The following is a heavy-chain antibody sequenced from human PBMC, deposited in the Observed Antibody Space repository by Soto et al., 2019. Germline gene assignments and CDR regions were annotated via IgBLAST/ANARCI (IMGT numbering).Heavy chain of an antibody. V-gene: IGHV4-39*01. D-gene: IGHD4-17*01. Sequence: QLQLQESGPGLVKPSETLSLTCTVSGGSISSSSYYWGWIRQPPGKGLEWIGSIYYSGSTYYNPSLKSRVTISIDTSKNQFSLKLSSVTAADTAVYYCAINNNYGDYYFDYWGQGTLVTVSS. CDR1: GGSISSSSYY. J-gene: IGHJ4*02. CDR3: AINNNYGDYYFDY. CDR2: IYYSGST.